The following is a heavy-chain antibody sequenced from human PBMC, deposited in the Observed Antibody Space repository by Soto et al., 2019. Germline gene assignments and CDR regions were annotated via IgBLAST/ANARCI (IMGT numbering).Heavy chain of an antibody. D-gene: IGHD6-6*01. J-gene: IGHJ5*02. CDR3: ARERAAPSSVDP. Sequence: PSQTLSLTCTVSGGSITSNYETWIRRTAGKGFEWIAPSYTRGTTDYNPSLTGRLSMSQHWSKNRFSLSLGSVRAADTGIYYCARERAAPSSVDPWGDGILVTVCS. CDR1: GGSITSNY. CDR2: SYTRGTT. V-gene: IGHV4-4*07.